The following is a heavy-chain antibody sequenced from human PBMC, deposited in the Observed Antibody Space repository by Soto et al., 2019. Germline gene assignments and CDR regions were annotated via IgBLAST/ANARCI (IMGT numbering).Heavy chain of an antibody. CDR1: GYIFTSYC. CDR2: INPSGGST. CDR3: ARDLTPEYYYASSGYPGGEMDV. Sequence: QVQLVQSGAEVKKPGASVKVFCKASGYIFTSYCIHWVRQAPGQGLEWMGIINPSGGSTTYAQKFQGRVTMTRDTSTSTVYMGLSSLRSEDTAVYYCARDLTPEYYYASSGYPGGEMDVWGQGTTVTVSS. D-gene: IGHD3-22*01. V-gene: IGHV1-46*01. J-gene: IGHJ6*02.